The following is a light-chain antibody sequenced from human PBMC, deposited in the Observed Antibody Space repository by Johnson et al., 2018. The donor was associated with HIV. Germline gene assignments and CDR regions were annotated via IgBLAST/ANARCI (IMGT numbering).Light chain of an antibody. J-gene: IGLJ1*01. Sequence: QSVLTQPPSVSAAPGQKVTISCSGSSSNIGNNYVSWYQQLPGTAPKLLIYEKNKRPSGIPDRFSGSKSGTSATLGITGLQTGDEADYYCGTWDSSLNAYVFGAATKVAVL. V-gene: IGLV1-51*02. CDR2: EKN. CDR1: SSNIGNNY. CDR3: GTWDSSLNAYV.